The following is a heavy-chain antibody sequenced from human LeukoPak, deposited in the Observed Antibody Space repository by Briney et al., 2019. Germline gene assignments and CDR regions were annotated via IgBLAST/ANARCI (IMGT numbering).Heavy chain of an antibody. J-gene: IGHJ4*02. CDR3: ARDQSRGYGFDY. D-gene: IGHD5-18*01. CDR1: GYTFISYD. V-gene: IGHV1-8*01. CDR2: MSPNSGNT. Sequence: ASVKVSCKASGYTFISYDINWVRQTTGQGLEWMGWMSPNSGNTGYAQKFQGRITMTKNTSISTAYMELSSLRSEDTAVYYCARDQSRGYGFDYWGQGTLVTVSS.